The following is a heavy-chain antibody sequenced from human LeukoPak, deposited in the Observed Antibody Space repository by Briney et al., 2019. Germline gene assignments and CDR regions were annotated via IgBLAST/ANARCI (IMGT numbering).Heavy chain of an antibody. J-gene: IGHJ4*02. V-gene: IGHV3-23*01. D-gene: IGHD3-3*01. CDR1: GFTFSSYA. CDR3: ARDVGTTIFGVVISGTFDY. CDR2: ISGSGGST. Sequence: GGSLRLSCAASGFTFSSYAMSWVRQAPGKGLEWVSAISGSGGSTYYADSVKGRFTISRDNSKNTLYLQMNSLRAEDTAVYYCARDVGTTIFGVVISGTFDYWGQGTLVTVSS.